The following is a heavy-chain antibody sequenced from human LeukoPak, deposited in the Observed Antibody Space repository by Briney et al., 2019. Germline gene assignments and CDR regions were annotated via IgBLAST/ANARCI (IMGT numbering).Heavy chain of an antibody. CDR2: VSGSSSFI. V-gene: IGHV3-21*01. D-gene: IGHD3-22*01. CDR1: GFTPRTYS. J-gene: IGHJ6*02. CDR3: ASYYYDSSGSYWYYGMDV. Sequence: GGSLRLSCAFSGFTPRTYSMNWVRQPPGKGLEWVSCVSGSSSFIYYSDSDKGRFTISRDNAKNSMYLQMNTLKVEDTAVYYWASYYYDSSGSYWYYGMDVWGQGTTVTVSS.